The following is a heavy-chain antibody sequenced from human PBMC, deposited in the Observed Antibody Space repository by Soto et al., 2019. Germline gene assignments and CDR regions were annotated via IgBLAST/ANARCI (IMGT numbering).Heavy chain of an antibody. D-gene: IGHD5-18*01. V-gene: IGHV1-24*01. Sequence: RASEKVSCKVSGYTLTELSMHWVRQAPGKGLEWMGGVDPEDGETIYAQKFQGRVTMTEDTSTDTAYMELISLRSEDTAVYYCATVLRGYSSGVGADYFDYWGQGTLVTVSS. CDR2: VDPEDGET. CDR3: ATVLRGYSSGVGADYFDY. J-gene: IGHJ4*02. CDR1: GYTLTELS.